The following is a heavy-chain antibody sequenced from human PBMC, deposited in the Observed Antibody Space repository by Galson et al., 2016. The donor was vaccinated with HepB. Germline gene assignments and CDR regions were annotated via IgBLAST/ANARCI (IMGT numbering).Heavy chain of an antibody. V-gene: IGHV1-69*13. D-gene: IGHD3-10*01. J-gene: IGHJ5*02. CDR2: IIPIFGTA. Sequence: SVKVSCKASGGTFSSYSISWVRQAPGQGLEWMGGIIPIFGTAKYAQKFRGRVTITADDSTNTAYMELSSLRSEDTAVYYCARPLENVEWFGELLTWGQGTLVTVSS. CDR1: GGTFSSYS. CDR3: ARPLENVEWFGELLT.